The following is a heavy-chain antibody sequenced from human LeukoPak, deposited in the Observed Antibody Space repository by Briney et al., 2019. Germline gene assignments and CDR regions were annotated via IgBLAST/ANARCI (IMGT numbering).Heavy chain of an antibody. Sequence: PVASVKVSCKASGYTFTNYAISWVRQAPGQGLEWMGWISGYNDNTNYAQKVQGRVTMTTDTSTSTAYMELRSLRSDDTAVYYCAREQYSGYDTSDYWGQGTLVTVSS. CDR1: GYTFTNYA. CDR3: AREQYSGYDTSDY. V-gene: IGHV1-18*01. CDR2: ISGYNDNT. J-gene: IGHJ4*02. D-gene: IGHD5-12*01.